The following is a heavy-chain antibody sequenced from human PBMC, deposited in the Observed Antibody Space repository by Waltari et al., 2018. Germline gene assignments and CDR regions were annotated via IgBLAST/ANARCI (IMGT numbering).Heavy chain of an antibody. CDR1: GFTFSSSW. CDR2: INSDGSST. V-gene: IGHV3-74*01. Sequence: EVQLVESGGGLVQPGGSLRLSFAASGFTFSSSWMHWVRQAPGKGLVWVSRINSDGSSTSYADSVKGRFTSSRDNAKNTLYLQMNSLRAEDTAVYYCASSSSWYYYYYMDVWGKGTTVTVSS. D-gene: IGHD6-13*01. CDR3: ASSSSWYYYYYMDV. J-gene: IGHJ6*03.